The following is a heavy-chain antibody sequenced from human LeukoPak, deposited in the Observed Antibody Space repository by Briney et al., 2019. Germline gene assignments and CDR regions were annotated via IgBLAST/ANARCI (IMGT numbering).Heavy chain of an antibody. CDR2: ISGSGGST. CDR3: AKRHHLLLWFGELLGAFDY. V-gene: IGHV3-23*01. CDR1: GFTFSSYA. D-gene: IGHD3-10*01. Sequence: PGGSLRLSCAASGFTFSSYAMSWVRQAPGKGLEWVSAISGSGGSTYYADSVKGRFTISRDNSKNTLYLQMNSLRAEDTAVYYCAKRHHLLLWFGELLGAFDYWGQGTLATVSS. J-gene: IGHJ4*02.